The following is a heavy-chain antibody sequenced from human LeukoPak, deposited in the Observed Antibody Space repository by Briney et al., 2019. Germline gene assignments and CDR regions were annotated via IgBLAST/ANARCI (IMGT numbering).Heavy chain of an antibody. Sequence: GGSLRLSCAASGFTFSTYGMNWVRQAPGEGLEWVAAISNDGSKKHYADSVKGRFTISRDNSKNTLYLQMNSLRAEDTAVYYCAKMKDSSNWGQGTLVTVSS. CDR2: ISNDGSKK. V-gene: IGHV3-30*18. J-gene: IGHJ4*02. CDR3: AKMKDSSN. CDR1: GFTFSTYG. D-gene: IGHD6-13*01.